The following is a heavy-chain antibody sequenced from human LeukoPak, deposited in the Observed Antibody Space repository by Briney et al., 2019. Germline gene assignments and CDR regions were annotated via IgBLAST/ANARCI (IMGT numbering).Heavy chain of an antibody. CDR2: ISSNGGST. J-gene: IGHJ4*02. Sequence: GGSLRLSCAASGFTFSSYAMHWVRQAPGKGLEYVSAISSNGGSTYYANSVKGRFTISRDNSKNTLYLQMGSLRAEDMAVYYCARGMGARPWLNYFDYWGQGTLVTVSS. CDR3: ARGMGARPWLNYFDY. D-gene: IGHD1-26*01. V-gene: IGHV3-64*01. CDR1: GFTFSSYA.